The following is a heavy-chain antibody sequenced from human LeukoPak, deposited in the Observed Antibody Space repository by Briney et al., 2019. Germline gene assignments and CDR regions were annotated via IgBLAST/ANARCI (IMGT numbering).Heavy chain of an antibody. J-gene: IGHJ6*03. CDR3: ARGGRVYCSGGSCQMKYLNMDV. CDR2: INANSGGT. CDR1: GHTFTGYY. D-gene: IGHD2-15*01. Sequence: ASVRVSCKASGHTFTGYYMHWVRHAPGEGLEWMGWINANSGGTNYAQKFQGRVTMTRDTSISTAYMELSRLRSDDTAVYYCARGGRVYCSGGSCQMKYLNMDVRGKGTTVTISS. V-gene: IGHV1-2*02.